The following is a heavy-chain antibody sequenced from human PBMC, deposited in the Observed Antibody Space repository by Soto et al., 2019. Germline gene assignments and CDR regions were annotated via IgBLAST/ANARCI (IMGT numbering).Heavy chain of an antibody. CDR3: AKDNGDCSSTSCSHWFDP. D-gene: IGHD2-2*01. J-gene: IGHJ5*02. CDR1: GFTFSSYG. Sequence: GGSLRLSCAASGFTFSSYGIHWVRQAPGKGLEWVAVISYDGSNKYYADSVKGRFTISRDNSKNTLYLQMNSLRAEDTAVYYCAKDNGDCSSTSCSHWFDPWGQGTLVTVSS. V-gene: IGHV3-30*18. CDR2: ISYDGSNK.